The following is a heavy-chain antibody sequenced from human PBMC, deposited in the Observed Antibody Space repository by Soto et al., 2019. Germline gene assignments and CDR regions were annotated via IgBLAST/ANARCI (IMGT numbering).Heavy chain of an antibody. CDR3: VREKQLVRSLDY. Sequence: PGGSLRLSCAPSGFTFSTYAMSWVRQAPEKGLEWVSSISSSGGSTYYADSVKGRLTISRDNSKNTLYLQMNSLRAEDTAVYYCVREKQLVRSLDYWGQGTLVTVSS. CDR1: GFTFSTYA. D-gene: IGHD6-13*01. CDR2: ISSSGGST. V-gene: IGHV3-23*01. J-gene: IGHJ4*02.